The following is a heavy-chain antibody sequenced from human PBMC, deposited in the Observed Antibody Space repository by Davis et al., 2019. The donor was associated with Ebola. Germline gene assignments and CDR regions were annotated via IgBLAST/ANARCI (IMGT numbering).Heavy chain of an antibody. CDR1: GYTFTSYD. CDR3: ARVKVVAAPVARYYYGMDV. Sequence: AASVKVSCKASGYTFTSYDINWVRQATGQGLEWMGWMNPNSGNTGYAQKFQGRITMTRNTSISTAYMELSSLRSEDTAVYYCARVKVVAAPVARYYYGMDVWGKGTTVTVSS. V-gene: IGHV1-8*01. J-gene: IGHJ6*04. D-gene: IGHD2-15*01. CDR2: MNPNSGNT.